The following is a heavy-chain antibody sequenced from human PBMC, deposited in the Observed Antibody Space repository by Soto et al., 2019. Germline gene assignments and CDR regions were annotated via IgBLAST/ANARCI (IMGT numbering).Heavy chain of an antibody. CDR3: ARGGGYDSFDY. CDR2: ISHLENT. V-gene: IGHV4-30-2*06. CDR1: GASISYGAFS. D-gene: IGHD5-12*01. Sequence: PSETLSLTCTVSGASISYGAFSWSWILQSPGKGLEWIGYISHLENTYLHPSFKSRLTMSIDKTRNQFALKLSSVTAADMAVYYCARGGGYDSFDYWGQGVLVTVSA. J-gene: IGHJ4*02.